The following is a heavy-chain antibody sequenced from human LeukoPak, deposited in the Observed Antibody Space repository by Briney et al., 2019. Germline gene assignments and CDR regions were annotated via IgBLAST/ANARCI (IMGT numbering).Heavy chain of an antibody. V-gene: IGHV1-46*01. CDR1: GYTFTSYY. CDR3: ARSAAAGTGGWGDNWFDP. CDR2: INPSGGST. Sequence: GASVKVSCKASGYTFTSYYMHWVRQAPGQGLEWMGIINPSGGSTSYAQKFHGRVTMTRDTSTSTVYMELSSLKSEDTAVYYCARSAAAGTGGWGDNWFDPWGQGTLVTVSS. D-gene: IGHD6-13*01. J-gene: IGHJ5*02.